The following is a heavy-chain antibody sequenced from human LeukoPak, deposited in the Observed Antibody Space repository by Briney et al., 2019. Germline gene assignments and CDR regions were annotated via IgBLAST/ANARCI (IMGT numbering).Heavy chain of an antibody. CDR2: ISGSGSYI. CDR3: ARAQPYYYESSGYYLDY. J-gene: IGHJ4*02. D-gene: IGHD3-22*01. Sequence: GGSLRLSCVASGFTFNDYSVNWVRQAPGKGLEWVSSISGSGSYIYHADSVKGRFTISRDNTKNSLYLQMNSLRAEDTAVYYCARAQPYYYESSGYYLDYWGQGTLVTVSS. CDR1: GFTFNDYS. V-gene: IGHV3-21*01.